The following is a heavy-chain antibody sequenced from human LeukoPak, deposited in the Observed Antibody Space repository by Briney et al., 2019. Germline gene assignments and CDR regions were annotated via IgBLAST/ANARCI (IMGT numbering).Heavy chain of an antibody. CDR3: ARVATGAPRYYYGMDV. J-gene: IGHJ6*04. CDR1: LDSISSNCAN. D-gene: IGHD1-1*01. V-gene: IGHV6-1*01. Sequence: SQTLSLTCALSLDSISSNCANWNWIRQSPSRGLEWLGRTYYRSKGYIDFAVSVKSRITINADTSKNQLSLQLNSVTPEDTAVYYCARVATGAPRYYYGMDVWGKGTTVTVSS. CDR2: TYYRSKGYI.